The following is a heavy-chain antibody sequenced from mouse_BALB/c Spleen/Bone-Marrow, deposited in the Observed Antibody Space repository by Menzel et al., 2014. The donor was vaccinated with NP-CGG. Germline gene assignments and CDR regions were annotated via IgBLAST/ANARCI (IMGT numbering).Heavy chain of an antibody. CDR2: ISSGSTAI. D-gene: IGHD4-1*01. CDR1: GFTFSSFG. CDR3: AKGGNWDDFDV. Sequence: EVKLVESGGGLVQPGGSRKLSCAASGFTFSSFGMHWVRQAPEKGLEWVASISSGSTAICYADTVKGRFTISRDNPKNNLFLQMTNLRSEGTSMYYCAKGGNWDDFDVWGAGTTVTVSS. V-gene: IGHV5-17*02. J-gene: IGHJ1*01.